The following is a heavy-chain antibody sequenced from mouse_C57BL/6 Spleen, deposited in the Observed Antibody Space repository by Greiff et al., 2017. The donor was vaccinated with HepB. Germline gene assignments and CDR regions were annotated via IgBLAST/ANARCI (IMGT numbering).Heavy chain of an antibody. J-gene: IGHJ3*01. Sequence: VQLQQSGAELVRPGASVTLSCKASGYTFTDYEMHWVKQTPVHGLEWIGAIDPETGGTAYNQKFKGKAILTADKSSSTAYMELRSLTSEDSAVYYCTRALIYYDYDGFAYWGQGTLVTVSA. CDR2: IDPETGGT. CDR3: TRALIYYDYDGFAY. CDR1: GYTFTDYE. V-gene: IGHV1-15*01. D-gene: IGHD2-4*01.